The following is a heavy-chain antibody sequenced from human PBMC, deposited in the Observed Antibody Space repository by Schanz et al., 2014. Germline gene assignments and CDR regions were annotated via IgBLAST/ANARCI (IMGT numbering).Heavy chain of an antibody. V-gene: IGHV4-59*12. D-gene: IGHD4-17*01. Sequence: QVQLQESGPGLVKPSETLSLTCNVSGDSIRSYYWSWIRQPPGKGLEWIGYIYHSGSTYYNPSLKSRVTISVDRSKNQFSLILNSVTAADTAVYYCARSPGDFPGWFDSWGQGTLVTVSS. J-gene: IGHJ5*01. CDR1: GDSIRSYY. CDR2: IYHSGST. CDR3: ARSPGDFPGWFDS.